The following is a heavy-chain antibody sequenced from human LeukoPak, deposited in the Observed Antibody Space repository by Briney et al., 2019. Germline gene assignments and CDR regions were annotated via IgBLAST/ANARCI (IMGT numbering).Heavy chain of an antibody. CDR2: IGSDGKT. D-gene: IGHD4-17*01. CDR1: GFTFSSYA. Sequence: GGSLRLSCAVSGFTFSSYAMNWVRQAPGKGLEWVSAIGSDGKTYYADSVRGRFTISRDNSKNMLYLQINSLRADDTAVYYCARETTVTFPDAFDIWGQGTMVTVSS. CDR3: ARETTVTFPDAFDI. J-gene: IGHJ3*02. V-gene: IGHV3-23*01.